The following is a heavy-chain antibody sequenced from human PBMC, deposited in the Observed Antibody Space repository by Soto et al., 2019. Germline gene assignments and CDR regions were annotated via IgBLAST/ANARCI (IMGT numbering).Heavy chain of an antibody. D-gene: IGHD6-13*01. J-gene: IGHJ3*02. CDR1: GGSISSGGYY. V-gene: IGHV4-31*03. CDR2: IYYSGST. Sequence: PSETLSLTCTVSGGSISSGGYYWSWIRQHPGKGLEWIGYIYYSGSTYYNPSLKSRDTISVDTSKNQFSLKLSSVTAADTAVYYCARRYSSAFDIWGQGTMVTVSS. CDR3: ARRYSSAFDI.